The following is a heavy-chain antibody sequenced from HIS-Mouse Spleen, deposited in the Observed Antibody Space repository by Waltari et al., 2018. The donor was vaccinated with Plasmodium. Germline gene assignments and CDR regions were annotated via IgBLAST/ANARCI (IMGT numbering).Heavy chain of an antibody. CDR1: GFTFRSYW. J-gene: IGHJ2*01. D-gene: IGHD6-13*01. V-gene: IGHV3-7*01. CDR2: IKQDGSEK. CDR3: ASSWYWYFDL. Sequence: EVQLLESGGGLFQPGGSLRLYCAASGFTFRSYWMSWVRQAPGKGLEWVANIKQDGSEKYYVDSVKGRFTISRDNAKNSLYLQMNSLRAEDTAVYYCASSWYWYFDLWGRGTLVTVSS.